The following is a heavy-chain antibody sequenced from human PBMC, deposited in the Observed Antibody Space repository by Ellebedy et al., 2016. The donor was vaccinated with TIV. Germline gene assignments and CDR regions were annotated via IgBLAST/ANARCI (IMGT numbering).Heavy chain of an antibody. D-gene: IGHD1/OR15-1a*01. V-gene: IGHV3-15*01. Sequence: GESLKISXAASGITFTNAWMTWVRQSPGKGLEWVGLIRSKAYGETTEYAAPVKGRFSISRDDSKNTLYLQMNSLKTDDTAVYYCTTDIATTYEQVNWGQGTLVTVSS. J-gene: IGHJ4*02. CDR2: IRSKAYGETT. CDR1: GITFTNAW. CDR3: TTDIATTYEQVN.